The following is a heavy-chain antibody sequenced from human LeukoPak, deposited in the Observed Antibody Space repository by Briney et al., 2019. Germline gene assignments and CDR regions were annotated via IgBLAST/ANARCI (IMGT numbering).Heavy chain of an antibody. CDR3: TRVGYIDEGIDY. CDR2: IKQDGSKK. J-gene: IGHJ4*02. V-gene: IGHV3-7*04. Sequence: GGSLRLSCAASGFPFSSYWMTWVRQAPGKGLEWVANIKQDGSKKSYVDSVKGRFTISRDNAKNSLYLQMNSLRAEDTAIYYCTRVGYIDEGIDYWDQGTLVTVSS. D-gene: IGHD5-24*01. CDR1: GFPFSSYW.